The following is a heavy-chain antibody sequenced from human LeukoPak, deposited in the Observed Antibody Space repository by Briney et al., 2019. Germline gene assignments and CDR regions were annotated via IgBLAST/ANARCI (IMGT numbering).Heavy chain of an antibody. Sequence: GGSLRLSCAASGFTFSSYGMTWVRQSPGKGLEWVSTISDSGGSTYSADSVKGRFTISRDNSKNTLYLQMNSLRAEDTAVYYCAKGPGASYYYFDYWGQGTLVTVSS. CDR3: AKGPGASYYYFDY. CDR1: GFTFSSYG. CDR2: ISDSGGST. D-gene: IGHD1-26*01. J-gene: IGHJ4*02. V-gene: IGHV3-23*01.